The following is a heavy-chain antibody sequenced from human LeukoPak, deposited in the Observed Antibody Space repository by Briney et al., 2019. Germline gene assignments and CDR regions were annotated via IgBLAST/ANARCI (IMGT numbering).Heavy chain of an antibody. CDR3: ARRPRPHTMPCDTNYFYMDV. V-gene: IGHV3-48*03. D-gene: IGHD2-2*01. Sequence: GGSLRLSCAASGVTFSSFERSWVRQAPGQGLEWISYISSSASTIYYADSVKGRFTIPRDNSKNTLYLQMDGLRVEDTAVYFGARRPRPHTMPCDTNYFYMDVWGKGTTVTVSS. CDR1: GVTFSSFE. CDR2: ISSSASTI. J-gene: IGHJ6*03.